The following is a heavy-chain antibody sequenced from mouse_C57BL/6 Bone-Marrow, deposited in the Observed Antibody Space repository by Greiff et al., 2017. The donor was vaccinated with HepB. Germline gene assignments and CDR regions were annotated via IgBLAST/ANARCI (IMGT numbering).Heavy chain of an antibody. D-gene: IGHD1-1*01. CDR2: INPNYGTT. CDR3: ARRYYGSSYIDY. CDR1: GYSFTDYN. J-gene: IGHJ2*01. V-gene: IGHV1-39*01. Sequence: EVQLQQSGAELVRPGASVKISCKASGYSFTDYNVNWVKQSNGKSLEWIGVINPNYGTTSYNQKFKGKATLTVDQSSSTAYMQLNSLTSEDSAVYYCARRYYGSSYIDYWGKGTTLTVSS.